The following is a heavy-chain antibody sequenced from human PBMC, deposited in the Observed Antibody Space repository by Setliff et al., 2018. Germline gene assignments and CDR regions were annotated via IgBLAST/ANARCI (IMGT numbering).Heavy chain of an antibody. CDR1: GFPFALSGMR. V-gene: IGHV2-70*04. J-gene: IGHJ6*03. CDR3: ARIGGRYYYYMDV. Sequence: SGPTLVNPTQTLTLTCTYSGFPFALSGMRLSWIRQAPGKALEWLARVDWDDDKSYSTPLRSRLTISKDTSKSQVALTMTNMDPADTATYYCARIGGRYYYYMDVWGKGTTVTVSS. CDR2: VDWDDDK. D-gene: IGHD3-16*01.